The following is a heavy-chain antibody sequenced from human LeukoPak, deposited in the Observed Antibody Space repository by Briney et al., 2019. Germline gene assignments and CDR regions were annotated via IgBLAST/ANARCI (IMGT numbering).Heavy chain of an antibody. CDR3: ARASSGWWANFDY. J-gene: IGHJ4*02. D-gene: IGHD6-19*01. V-gene: IGHV3-23*01. Sequence: GALRLSCAASGFTFSSYDMTWVRQAPGRGLEWVSSIRPSGDNTYYGDSVKGRFTISRDNAKNSLYLQMNSLRAEDTAVYYCARASSGWWANFDYWGQGTLVTVSS. CDR1: GFTFSSYD. CDR2: IRPSGDNT.